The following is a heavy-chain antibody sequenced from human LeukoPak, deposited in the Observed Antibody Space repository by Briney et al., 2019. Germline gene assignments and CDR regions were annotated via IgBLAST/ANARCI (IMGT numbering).Heavy chain of an antibody. Sequence: GGSLRLSCAASGYTFSSYWIHSVRQAPEKGLVWVSRINSDRSITTYADSVKGRFTISRDNAKNTLYLQMNSLRAEDTAVYYCARTLWFLDYWGQGTLVTVSS. CDR3: ARTLWFLDY. CDR1: GYTFSSYW. J-gene: IGHJ4*02. D-gene: IGHD3-10*01. CDR2: INSDRSIT. V-gene: IGHV3-74*01.